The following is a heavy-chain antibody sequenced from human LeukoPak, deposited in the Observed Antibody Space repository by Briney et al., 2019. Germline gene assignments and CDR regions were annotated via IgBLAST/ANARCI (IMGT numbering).Heavy chain of an antibody. J-gene: IGHJ3*02. CDR2: ISGSSSYI. D-gene: IGHD3-16*02. CDR1: GFTFSSYS. CDR3: ARVPAGVIGMKDAFDM. V-gene: IGHV3-21*01. Sequence: GGSLRLSCAVSGFTFSSYSMNWVRQAPGKGLEWVSSISGSSSYIYYADSVKGRFTISRHNAKNSLYLQMNSLRAEDTAVYYCARVPAGVIGMKDAFDMWGQGTMVTVSP.